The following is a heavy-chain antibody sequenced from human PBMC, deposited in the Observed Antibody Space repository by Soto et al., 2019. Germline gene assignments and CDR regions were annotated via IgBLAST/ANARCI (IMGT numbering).Heavy chain of an antibody. CDR3: ARDLDGSGSYYTDY. D-gene: IGHD3-10*01. CDR2: VSAYNGNT. J-gene: IGHJ4*02. V-gene: IGHV1-18*01. Sequence: SVKVSCNASDYMFVSYSINWVRQAPGQGLEWMGWVSAYNGNTKYAQNLQGRVTMTTDASTSTAYMEMRSLRSDDTAVYYCARDLDGSGSYYTDYWGPGFLVAVS. CDR1: DYMFVSYS.